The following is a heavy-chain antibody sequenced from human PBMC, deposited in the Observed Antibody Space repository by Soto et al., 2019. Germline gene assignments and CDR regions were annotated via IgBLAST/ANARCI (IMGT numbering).Heavy chain of an antibody. CDR1: GASISGYY. CDR3: VRDGTKTLRDWFDP. Sequence: KTSETLSLTCTVSGASISGYYWSWIRKSAGKGLEWIGRIYATGTTDYNPSLKSRVMMSVDTSKKQFSLKLRSVTAADTAVYYCVRDGTKTLRDWFDPWGQGISVTVSS. V-gene: IGHV4-4*07. D-gene: IGHD1-1*01. J-gene: IGHJ5*02. CDR2: IYATGTT.